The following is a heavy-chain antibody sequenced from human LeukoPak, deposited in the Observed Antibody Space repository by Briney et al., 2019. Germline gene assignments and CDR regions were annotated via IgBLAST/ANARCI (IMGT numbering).Heavy chain of an antibody. V-gene: IGHV3-7*03. D-gene: IGHD3-16*01. Sequence: KPGGSLRLSCAASRFTFSNYWMTWVRQAPGKGLEWVANIKQDGSDTYSVDSVKGRFTISRDNAKNSLYLEMSNLRAEDTAVYFCARGGGLDVWGQGATVTVSS. CDR3: ARGGGLDV. CDR2: IKQDGSDT. J-gene: IGHJ6*02. CDR1: RFTFSNYW.